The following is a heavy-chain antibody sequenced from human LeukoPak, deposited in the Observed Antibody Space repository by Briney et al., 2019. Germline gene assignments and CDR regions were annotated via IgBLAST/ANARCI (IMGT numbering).Heavy chain of an antibody. CDR3: VRDFRSADY. CDR2: ICPDGTVT. CDR1: GFTFSTYC. V-gene: IGHV3-74*01. J-gene: IGHJ4*02. Sequence: GGSLRLSCAASGFTFSTYCMHWVRQALGKGPMWVSRICPDGTVTNYADSVKARFIISRDNARNTVYLQMNSLRVEDTAVYYCVRDFRSADYWGQGTLVTVSS.